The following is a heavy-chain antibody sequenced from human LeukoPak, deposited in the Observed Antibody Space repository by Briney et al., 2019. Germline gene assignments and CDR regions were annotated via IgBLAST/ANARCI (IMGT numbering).Heavy chain of an antibody. D-gene: IGHD1-1*01. V-gene: IGHV1-18*01. J-gene: IGHJ4*02. CDR3: ARDRAGTTSRLFDY. Sequence: ASMKVSCKASGYTFTSYGISWVRQAPGQGLEWMGWISAYNGNTNYAQKLQGRVTMTTDTSTSTAYMELRSLRFDDTAVYYCARDRAGTTSRLFDYWGQGTLVTVSS. CDR1: GYTFTSYG. CDR2: ISAYNGNT.